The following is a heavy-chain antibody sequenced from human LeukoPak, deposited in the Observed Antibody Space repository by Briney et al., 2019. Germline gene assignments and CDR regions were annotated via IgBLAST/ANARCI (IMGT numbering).Heavy chain of an antibody. V-gene: IGHV3-23*01. CDR1: GFTVSSIH. J-gene: IGHJ2*01. D-gene: IGHD6-13*01. CDR2: IDGTGGTT. Sequence: GGSLRLSCAASGFTVSSIHMVWVRQAPGKGLEWVSSIDGTGGTTYYADAVKGRFTISRDNSKNTVCLQMNSLRDDDTAKYYCSKGGRGEAAAGTNWYFDLWGRGALVTVSS. CDR3: SKGGRGEAAAGTNWYFDL.